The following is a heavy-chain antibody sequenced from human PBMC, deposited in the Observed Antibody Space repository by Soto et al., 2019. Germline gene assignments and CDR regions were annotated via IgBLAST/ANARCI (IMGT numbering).Heavy chain of an antibody. CDR2: INPNGGDT. V-gene: IGHV1-46*01. CDR3: ARSSGGNFGIIIEGSNWFDP. D-gene: IGHD3-3*01. CDR1: GYTFTYYH. J-gene: IGHJ5*02. Sequence: ASVKVSCKASGYTFTYYHVHWVRQAPGQGLEWMGIINPNGGDTTYAQKFQGRVTMTRDTSTSTVCMEVSSLRSEDTAIYYCARSSGGNFGIIIEGSNWFDPWGQGTLVTVSS.